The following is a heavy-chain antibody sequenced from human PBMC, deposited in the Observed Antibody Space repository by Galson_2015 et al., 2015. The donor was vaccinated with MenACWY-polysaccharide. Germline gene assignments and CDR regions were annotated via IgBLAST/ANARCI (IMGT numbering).Heavy chain of an antibody. J-gene: IGHJ4*02. Sequence: SETLSLTCTVSGGSISSSSYYWGWIRQPPGKGLEWIGIIYYSGSTYYNPSLKSRVTISIDTSKNQFSLKLSSVTAADTAVYYCARAPPLDTSTYFDYWGQGTLVTVSS. D-gene: IGHD3/OR15-3a*01. V-gene: IGHV4-39*07. CDR2: IYYSGST. CDR3: ARAPPLDTSTYFDY. CDR1: GGSISSSSYY.